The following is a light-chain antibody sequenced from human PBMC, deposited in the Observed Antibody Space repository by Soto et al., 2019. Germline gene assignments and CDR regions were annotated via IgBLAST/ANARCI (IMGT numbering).Light chain of an antibody. CDR2: AAS. CDR3: QQSYSTPRT. Sequence: DIQMTQSPSSLSASVGDRVTITCQASQSISSYLNWYQQKPGKAPKLLIYAASTLQSGVPSRFSGSGSGTDFTLTIRSLQPEDFATFYCQQSYSTPRTFGQGTKVEIK. J-gene: IGKJ1*01. CDR1: QSISSY. V-gene: IGKV1-39*01.